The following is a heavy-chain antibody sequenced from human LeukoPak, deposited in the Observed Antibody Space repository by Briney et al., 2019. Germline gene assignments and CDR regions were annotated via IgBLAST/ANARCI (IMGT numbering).Heavy chain of an antibody. CDR2: INPNSGGT. J-gene: IGHJ4*02. D-gene: IGHD3-22*01. CDR3: ARGRVIFGSVDYDSSGCLDY. V-gene: IGHV1-2*06. Sequence: AASVKVSCKASGYTFTGYYVHWVRQAPGQGLEWMGRINPNSGGTNYAQKFQGRVTMTRDTSISTAYMELSRLRSDDTAVYYCARGRVIFGSVDYDSSGCLDYWGQGTLVTVSS. CDR1: GYTFTGYY.